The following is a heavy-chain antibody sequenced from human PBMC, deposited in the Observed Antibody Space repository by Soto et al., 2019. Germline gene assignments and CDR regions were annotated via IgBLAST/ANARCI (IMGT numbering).Heavy chain of an antibody. CDR3: VKGAGREGYTVDL. V-gene: IGHV4-59*01. J-gene: IGHJ4*02. CDR2: MFKSGSS. CDR1: GGPISTYY. D-gene: IGHD5-12*01. Sequence: SETLSLTWTVSGGPISTYYWSWIRQPPGGGMEWIGYMFKSGSSNYNPSLKSPVTISVDTSNNQFSLNLRSVTAAYTAVYYCVKGAGREGYTVDLRGQGTLVTVSS.